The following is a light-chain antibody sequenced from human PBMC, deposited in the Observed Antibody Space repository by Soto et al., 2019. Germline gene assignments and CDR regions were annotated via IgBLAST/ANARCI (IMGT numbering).Light chain of an antibody. CDR3: QSYDSSLSGSEV. CDR2: GNG. J-gene: IGLJ1*01. Sequence: QSVLTQPPSVSGAPGQRVTISCTGSSSNIGAGNDVHWYQHLPGTAPKLLIYGNGNRPSGVPDRLSGSKSGTSASLAITGRKPEHEADYYRQSYDSSLSGSEVFGTGTKVTVL. V-gene: IGLV1-40*01. CDR1: SSNIGAGND.